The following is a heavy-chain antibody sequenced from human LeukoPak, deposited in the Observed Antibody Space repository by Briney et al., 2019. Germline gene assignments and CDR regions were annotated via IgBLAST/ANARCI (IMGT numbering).Heavy chain of an antibody. CDR1: GFMFSSYE. D-gene: IGHD6-6*01. CDR2: ISSSGSIM. Sequence: PGGSLRLSCAASGFMFSSYEMNWVRQAPGKGLEWASYISSSGSIMYYADSVQGRFTISRDNAKNSLYLQMNSLSAGDTAVYYCARSIAARLRAFDIWGLGTVVTVSS. J-gene: IGHJ3*02. CDR3: ARSIAARLRAFDI. V-gene: IGHV3-48*03.